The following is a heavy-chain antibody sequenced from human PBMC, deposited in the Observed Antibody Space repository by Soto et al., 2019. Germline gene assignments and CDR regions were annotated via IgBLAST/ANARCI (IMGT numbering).Heavy chain of an antibody. CDR3: ARDKLRIGYDFWSGYSDYMDV. J-gene: IGHJ6*03. CDR2: ISSSSSTI. D-gene: IGHD3-3*01. Sequence: GGSLRLSCAASGFTFSSYSMNWVRQAPGKGLEWVSYISSSSSTIYYADSVKGRFTISRDNAKNSLYLQMNSLRAEDTAVYYCARDKLRIGYDFWSGYSDYMDVWGKGTTVTVSS. V-gene: IGHV3-48*01. CDR1: GFTFSSYS.